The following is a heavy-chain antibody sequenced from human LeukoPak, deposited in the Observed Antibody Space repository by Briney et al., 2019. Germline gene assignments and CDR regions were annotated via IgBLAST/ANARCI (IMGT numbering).Heavy chain of an antibody. J-gene: IGHJ4*02. V-gene: IGHV4-61*01. D-gene: IGHD1-26*01. CDR1: GGSVNSGSSY. Sequence: SETLSLTCTVSGGSVNSGSSYWSWIRQPPGKGLEWIGCISYSGSTNYNPSLRSRVTISLDTSKNQFSLTLSSVTAADTAVYFCATRRVGATFDYWGQGTLVTVSS. CDR3: ATRRVGATFDY. CDR2: ISYSGST.